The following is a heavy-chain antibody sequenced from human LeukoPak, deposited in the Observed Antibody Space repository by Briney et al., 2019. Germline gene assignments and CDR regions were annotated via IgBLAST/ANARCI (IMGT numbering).Heavy chain of an antibody. Sequence: PSETLSLTCAVYGGSFSGYYWSWIRQPPGKGLEWIGEINHSGSTNYNPSLKSRVTISVDTSKNQFSLKLSSVTAADTAVYYCARDITMINYWGQGTLVTVSS. V-gene: IGHV4-34*01. D-gene: IGHD3-22*01. J-gene: IGHJ4*02. CDR1: GGSFSGYY. CDR3: ARDITMINY. CDR2: INHSGST.